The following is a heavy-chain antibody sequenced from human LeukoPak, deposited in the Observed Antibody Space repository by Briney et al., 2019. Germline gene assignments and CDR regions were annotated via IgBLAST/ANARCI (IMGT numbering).Heavy chain of an antibody. Sequence: PGGSLRLSCAASGFTFKRHWMHWVRQAPGKGPVWLSRINSDGSSISYADSVKGRFTISRDNAKNTLFLQMNSLSVDDTAVYYCASRTYEDYFDYWGQGALVTVSS. V-gene: IGHV3-74*01. CDR3: ASRTYEDYFDY. J-gene: IGHJ4*02. CDR1: GFTFKRHW. D-gene: IGHD5-12*01. CDR2: INSDGSSI.